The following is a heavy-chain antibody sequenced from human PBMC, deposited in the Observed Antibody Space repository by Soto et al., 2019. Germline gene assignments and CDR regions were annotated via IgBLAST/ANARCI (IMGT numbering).Heavy chain of an antibody. CDR3: ARDRDYYDSSGTTPYGMDV. V-gene: IGHV1-69*13. Sequence: SVKVSCKASGGTFSSYAISWVRQAPGQGPEWMGGIIPIFGTANYAQKFQGRVTITADESTSTAYMELSSMRSEDTAVYYCARDRDYYDSSGTTPYGMDVWGQGTTVTVSS. D-gene: IGHD3-22*01. CDR2: IIPIFGTA. CDR1: GGTFSSYA. J-gene: IGHJ6*02.